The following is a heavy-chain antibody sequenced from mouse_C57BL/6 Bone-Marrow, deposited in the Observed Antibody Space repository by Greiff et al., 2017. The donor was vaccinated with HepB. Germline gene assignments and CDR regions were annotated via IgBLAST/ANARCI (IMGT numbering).Heavy chain of an antibody. Sequence: QVQLKESGAELVKPGASVKLSCKASGYTFTSYWMHWVKQRPGQGLEWIGMIHPNSGSTNYNEKFKSKATLTVDKSSSTAYMQLSSLTSEDSAVYYCASAVTTRYYYAMDYWGQGTSVTVSS. CDR2: IHPNSGST. D-gene: IGHD2-2*01. J-gene: IGHJ4*01. CDR3: ASAVTTRYYYAMDY. CDR1: GYTFTSYW. V-gene: IGHV1-64*01.